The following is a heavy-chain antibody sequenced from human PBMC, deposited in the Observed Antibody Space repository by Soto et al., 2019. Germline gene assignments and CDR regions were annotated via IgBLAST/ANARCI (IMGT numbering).Heavy chain of an antibody. CDR3: ARSTLRLRFITEHAFDI. D-gene: IGHD4-17*01. J-gene: IGHJ3*02. V-gene: IGHV4-59*01. Sequence: SETLSLTCTVSGGSISSYYWSWIRQPPGKGLEWIGYIYYSGSTNYNPSLKSRVTISVDTSKNRFSLKLSPVTAADTAVYYWARSTLRLRFITEHAFDIWGQGTMVTVSS. CDR1: GGSISSYY. CDR2: IYYSGST.